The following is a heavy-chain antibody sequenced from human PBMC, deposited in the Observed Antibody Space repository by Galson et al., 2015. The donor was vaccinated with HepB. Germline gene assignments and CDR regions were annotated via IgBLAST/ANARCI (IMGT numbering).Heavy chain of an antibody. J-gene: IGHJ6*02. Sequence: SLRLSCAASGFTFSKYAMNWVRLAPGKGLEWVSAISGSGGSTYYADSVKGRFTISRDNSKNTLYLQMNSLRAEDTAVYYCASSYDSSGYYYVMDDWCQGTTVTVSS. V-gene: IGHV3-23*01. CDR3: ASSYDSSGYYYVMDD. CDR1: GFTFSKYA. D-gene: IGHD3-22*01. CDR2: ISGSGGST.